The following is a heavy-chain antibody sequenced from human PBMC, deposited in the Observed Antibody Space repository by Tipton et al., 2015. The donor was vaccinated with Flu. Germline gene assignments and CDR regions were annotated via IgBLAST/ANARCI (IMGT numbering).Heavy chain of an antibody. CDR2: INGNGGGT. Sequence: SLRLSCGASGFVFENFGMNWVRQVPGKGLEWVAGINGNGGGTGYADSVGGRFTISRDNAKNSLYLHMNSLRAEDTALYHCVRDLGGNEDFIFSSGMDVWGQGTTVTVS. D-gene: IGHD3-16*01. V-gene: IGHV3-20*01. CDR1: GFVFENFG. J-gene: IGHJ6*02. CDR3: VRDLGGNEDFIFSSGMDV.